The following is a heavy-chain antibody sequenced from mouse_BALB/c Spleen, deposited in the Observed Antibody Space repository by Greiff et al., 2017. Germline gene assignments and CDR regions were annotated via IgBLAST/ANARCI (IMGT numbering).Heavy chain of an antibody. D-gene: IGHD2-14*01. V-gene: IGHV14-3*02. CDR1: GFNIKDTY. CDR3: ASYYRYDDAY. CDR2: IDPANGNT. Sequence: EVKLQESGAELVKPGASVKLSCTASGFNIKDTYMHWVKQRPEQGLEWIGRIDPANGNTKYDPKFQGKATITADTSSNTAYLQLSSLTSEDTAVYYCASYYRYDDAYWGQGTLVTVSA. J-gene: IGHJ3*01.